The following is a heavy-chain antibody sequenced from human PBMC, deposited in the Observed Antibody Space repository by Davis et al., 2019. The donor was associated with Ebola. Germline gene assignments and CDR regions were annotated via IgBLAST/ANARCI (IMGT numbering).Heavy chain of an antibody. CDR2: IYSDGST. CDR1: GGSIGSHK. V-gene: IGHV4-59*08. D-gene: IGHD1/OR15-1a*01. CDR3: ARHPGGNNYDPWSYYFDY. J-gene: IGHJ4*02. Sequence: SETLSLTCTVSGGSIGSHKWSWVRQPPGKGLEWIGYIYSDGSTNYNPSLKSRVTMLLDRSKAQFSLKLRSVTAADTAVYFCARHPGGNNYDPWSYYFDYWGLGLLVTVSS.